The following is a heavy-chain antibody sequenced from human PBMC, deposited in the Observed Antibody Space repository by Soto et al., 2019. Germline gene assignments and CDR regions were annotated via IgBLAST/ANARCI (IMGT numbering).Heavy chain of an antibody. D-gene: IGHD1-20*01. CDR3: AKWYEGSFNYFDY. CDR2: ISGSGGST. V-gene: IGHV3-23*01. J-gene: IGHJ4*02. CDR1: GFTFSNYA. Sequence: EVQLLESGGGLVQPGGSLRLSCAASGFTFSNYAMSWARQAPGKGLEWVSAISGSGGSTYYADSVKGRFTISRDNSKNTVYLQMNSLRAEDTAVYYCAKWYEGSFNYFDYWGQGTLVTVSS.